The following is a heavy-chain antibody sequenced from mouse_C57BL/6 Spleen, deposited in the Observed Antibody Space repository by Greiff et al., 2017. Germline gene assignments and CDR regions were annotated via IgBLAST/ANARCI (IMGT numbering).Heavy chain of an antibody. J-gene: IGHJ2*01. CDR2: INPGSGGT. V-gene: IGHV1-54*01. Sequence: QVQLQQSGAELVRPGTSVKVSCKASGYAFTNYLIEWVKQRPGQGLEWIGVINPGSGGTNSNEKFKGKATLTADKSSSTAYMQLSSLTSEDSAVYFCARWGDYCFDYWGQGTTLTVSS. CDR1: GYAFTNYL. CDR3: ARWGDYCFDY.